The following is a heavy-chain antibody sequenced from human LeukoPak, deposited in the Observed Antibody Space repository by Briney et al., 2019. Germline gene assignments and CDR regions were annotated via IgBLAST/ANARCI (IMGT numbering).Heavy chain of an antibody. V-gene: IGHV3-11*01. J-gene: IGHJ4*02. D-gene: IGHD6-13*01. CDR2: ISSSGSTI. CDR1: GFTFSDYY. Sequence: GGSLRLSCAASGFTFSDYYMSWIRQAPGKGLEWVSYISSSGSTIYYPDSVKGRFTISRDNAKNSLYLQMNSLRAEDTAVYYCARGGAAGVGFRETPDYFDYWGQGTLVTVTS. CDR3: ARGGAAGVGFRETPDYFDY.